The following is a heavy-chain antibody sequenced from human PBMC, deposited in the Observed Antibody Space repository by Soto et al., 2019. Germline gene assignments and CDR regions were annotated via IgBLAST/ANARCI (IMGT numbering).Heavy chain of an antibody. CDR2: IGGSGGSI. J-gene: IGHJ4*02. CDR1: GFTFSTFS. D-gene: IGHD1-26*01. Sequence: GSLRLSCAASGFTFSTFSMNWVRQAPGKGLEWLSYIGGSGGSISYADSVKGRFTISRDNGKNTLYLQMSSLRDEDTAVYYCARDLAWAFDSWGQGALVTVSS. CDR3: ARDLAWAFDS. V-gene: IGHV3-48*02.